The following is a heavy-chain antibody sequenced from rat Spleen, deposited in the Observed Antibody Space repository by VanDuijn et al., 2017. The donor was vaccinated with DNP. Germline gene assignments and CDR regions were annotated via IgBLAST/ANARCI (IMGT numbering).Heavy chain of an antibody. V-gene: IGHV5-58*01. J-gene: IGHJ4*01. CDR3: AKDQVAAISTAYAMDA. CDR2: IDPDGSVT. CDR1: GFTFRNYW. Sequence: EVQLVESGGGLVQPGRSLKLSCVASGFTFRNYWMHWIRQAPGEGLEWIASIDPDGSVTYYLDSVKGRINCSRDTAENTVYLQMNSLRSEDTATYYCAKDQVAAISTAYAMDAWGQGTSVTVSS. D-gene: IGHD1-2*01.